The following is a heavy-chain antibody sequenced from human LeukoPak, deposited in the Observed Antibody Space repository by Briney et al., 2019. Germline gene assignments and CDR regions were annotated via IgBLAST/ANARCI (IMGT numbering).Heavy chain of an antibody. V-gene: IGHV4-38-2*02. Sequence: PSETLSLTCTVSGYSISSGYLWGWIRQPPGKGLEWIGSIDGSGSSYYNPSLKSRVTISVDTSKNQFFLKLSSVTAADTAVYYCARWSPAFDYWGQGNLVTVSS. CDR2: IDGSGSS. J-gene: IGHJ4*02. CDR1: GYSISSGYL. CDR3: ARWSPAFDY.